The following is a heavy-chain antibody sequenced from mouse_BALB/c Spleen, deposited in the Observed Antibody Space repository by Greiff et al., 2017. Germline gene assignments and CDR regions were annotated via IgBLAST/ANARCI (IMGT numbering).Heavy chain of an antibody. Sequence: VQLQQSGAELVKPGASVKLSCTASGFNIKDTYMHWVKQRPEQGLEWIGRIDPANGNTKYDPKFQGKATITADTSSNTAYLQLSSLTSEDTAVYYCARRNDYDGFDYWGQGTTLTVSS. CDR3: ARRNDYDGFDY. V-gene: IGHV14-3*02. CDR1: GFNIKDTY. J-gene: IGHJ2*01. CDR2: IDPANGNT. D-gene: IGHD2-4*01.